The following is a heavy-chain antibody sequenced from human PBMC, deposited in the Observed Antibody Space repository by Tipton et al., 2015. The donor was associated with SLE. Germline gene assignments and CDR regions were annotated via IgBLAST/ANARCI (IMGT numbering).Heavy chain of an antibody. D-gene: IGHD6-19*01. J-gene: IGHJ4*02. CDR3: ARDGLDLDY. Sequence: SLRLSCAASGFTFDDYAMHWVRQAPGKGLEWVSGISWNSGSIGYADSVKGRFTISRDNAKNSLYLQMNSLRAEDTAVYYCARDGLDLDYWGQGTLVTVSS. V-gene: IGHV3-9*01. CDR1: GFTFDDYA. CDR2: ISWNSGSI.